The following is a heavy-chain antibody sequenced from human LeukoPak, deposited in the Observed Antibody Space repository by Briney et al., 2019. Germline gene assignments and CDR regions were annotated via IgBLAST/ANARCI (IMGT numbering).Heavy chain of an antibody. CDR3: GRDLHWTQGNVDY. CDR1: GYTITGYY. D-gene: IGHD1-1*01. Sequence: ASAEDSCKAFGYTITGYYIHWVRQAPGQGLEWMGWINPNNGGTNSAQKFQGRVTMTRDTSIGSAYMELNRLTYDDTAVYCCGRDLHWTQGNVDYWGQGTLVTVSS. CDR2: INPNNGGT. J-gene: IGHJ4*02. V-gene: IGHV1-2*02.